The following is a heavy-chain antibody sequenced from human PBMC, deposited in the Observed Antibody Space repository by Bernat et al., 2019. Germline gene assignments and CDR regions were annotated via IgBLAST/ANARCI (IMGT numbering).Heavy chain of an antibody. Sequence: QVQLVQSGAEVKKPGASVKVSCKASGYTFTSYYMHWVRQAPGQGLEWMGIINPSGGSTSYAQKFQGRVTMTRDTSTSTVYMELSSLRSEVTAVYYCAREWHDSSGYYYPEDYFDYWGQGTLVTVSS. CDR2: INPSGGST. J-gene: IGHJ4*02. CDR3: AREWHDSSGYYYPEDYFDY. V-gene: IGHV1-46*03. D-gene: IGHD3-22*01. CDR1: GYTFTSYY.